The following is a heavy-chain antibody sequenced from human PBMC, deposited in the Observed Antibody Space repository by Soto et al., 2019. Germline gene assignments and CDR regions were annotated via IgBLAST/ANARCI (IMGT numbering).Heavy chain of an antibody. CDR1: GFTFSDYF. J-gene: IGHJ4*02. CDR2: ISSSSGFA. V-gene: IGHV3-11*05. Sequence: PGGSLRLSCAASGFTFSDYFMSWIRQAPGKGLEWVSYISSSSGFANYADSVRGRFTISRDNAKNSLFLQMNSLRAEDTAVYYCARDLATTVVTSPYYWGQGTLVTV. CDR3: ARDLATTVVTSPYY. D-gene: IGHD4-17*01.